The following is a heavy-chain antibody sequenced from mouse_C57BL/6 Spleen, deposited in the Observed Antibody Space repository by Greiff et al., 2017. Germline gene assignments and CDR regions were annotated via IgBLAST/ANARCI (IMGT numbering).Heavy chain of an antibody. J-gene: IGHJ3*01. V-gene: IGHV1-19*01. CDR3: APHAQATLRFAY. Sequence: EVQLQPSGPVLVKPGASVKMSCKASGYTFTDYYMNWVKQSHGKSLEWIGVINPYNGGPSYNQKFKGKATLTVDKSSSTAYMERNSLTSEDSAVYYCAPHAQATLRFAYWGQGTLVTVSA. CDR2: INPYNGGP. D-gene: IGHD3-2*02. CDR1: GYTFTDYY.